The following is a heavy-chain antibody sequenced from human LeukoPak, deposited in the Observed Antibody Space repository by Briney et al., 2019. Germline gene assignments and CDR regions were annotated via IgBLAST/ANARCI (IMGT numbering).Heavy chain of an antibody. J-gene: IGHJ4*02. V-gene: IGHV1-18*04. Sequence: ASVKVSCKASGYTFTGYYMRWVRQAPGQGLEWMGWISAYNGNTNYAQKLQGRVTMTTDTSTSTAYMELRSLRSDDTAVYYCARDLAAGTAGDYWGQGTLVTVSS. D-gene: IGHD6-13*01. CDR1: GYTFTGYY. CDR2: ISAYNGNT. CDR3: ARDLAAGTAGDY.